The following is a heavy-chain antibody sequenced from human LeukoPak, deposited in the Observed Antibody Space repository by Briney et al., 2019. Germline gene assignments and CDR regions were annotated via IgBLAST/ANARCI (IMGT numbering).Heavy chain of an antibody. J-gene: IGHJ4*02. Sequence: GGSLRLSCAASGFTFSNAWMRWVRQAPGKGLEWVGRIKSKTDGGTTDYAAPVKGRFTISRDDSKNTLYLQMNSLKTEDTAVYYCTTGSASSGMLDYWGQGSLVTVSS. CDR1: GFTFSNAW. V-gene: IGHV3-15*01. CDR3: TTGSASSGMLDY. D-gene: IGHD3-22*01. CDR2: IKSKTDGGTT.